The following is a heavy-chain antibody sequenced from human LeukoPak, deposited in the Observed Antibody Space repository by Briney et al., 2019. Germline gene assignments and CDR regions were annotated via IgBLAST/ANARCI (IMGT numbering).Heavy chain of an antibody. J-gene: IGHJ4*02. CDR1: GFTFRTSW. CDR2: IKEDGSDK. CDR3: ARLVGFGGSDWYFDW. V-gene: IGHV3-7*01. D-gene: IGHD3-10*01. Sequence: GGSLRLSCGASGFTFRTSWMSWVRQAPGQGLEWVGNIKEDGSDKYYVDSVKGRFTISRDNAWNSLFLQMDSLRAEDTAVYYCARLVGFGGSDWYFDWWGQGTLVTVSS.